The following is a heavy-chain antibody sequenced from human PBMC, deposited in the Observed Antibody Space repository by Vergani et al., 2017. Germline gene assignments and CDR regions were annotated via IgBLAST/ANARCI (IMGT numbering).Heavy chain of an antibody. CDR3: ARHPERLHSSTPPYFFHYMDV. J-gene: IGHJ6*03. CDR1: GGVSLNGYS. Sequence: QVQQQQWGAGVLKPSETLSLTCTVSGGVSLNGYSWTWIRQSPGRGPEWIGDVNSPGSAHYNPSLKGRVTISLDTSKSQFSLELTSVIAADTAVYFCARHPERLHSSTPPYFFHYMDVWGTGTTVIVSS. D-gene: IGHD6-19*01. CDR2: VNSPGSA. V-gene: IGHV4-34*01.